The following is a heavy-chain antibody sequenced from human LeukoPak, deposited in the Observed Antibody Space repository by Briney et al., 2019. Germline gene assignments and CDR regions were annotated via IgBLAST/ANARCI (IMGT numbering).Heavy chain of an antibody. D-gene: IGHD3-3*01. J-gene: IGHJ5*02. CDR3: ARRYYDFSHQLGHQVNYWFDP. V-gene: IGHV4-39*01. Sequence: PSETLSLTCTVSGGSISSSSYYWGWIRQPPGKGLEWIGSIYYSGSTYYNPSLKSRVTISVDTSKNQFSLKLSSVTAADTAVYYCARRYYDFSHQLGHQVNYWFDPWGQGTLVTVSS. CDR2: IYYSGST. CDR1: GGSISSSSYY.